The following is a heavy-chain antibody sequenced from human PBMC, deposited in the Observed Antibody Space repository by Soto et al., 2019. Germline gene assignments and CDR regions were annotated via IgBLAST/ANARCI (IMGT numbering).Heavy chain of an antibody. V-gene: IGHV4-31*03. CDR2: IYYSGST. CDR1: GDSISSGGYY. Sequence: QVQLQESGPGLVKPSQTLSLTCTVSGDSISSGGYYWSWIRQHPGKGLEWIGYIYYSGSTYYNPSSKSRVTIAVDTSKSQFSLKLRSVTAADTAVYYCASIVVPAAPFDYWGQGTLATVSS. D-gene: IGHD2-2*01. J-gene: IGHJ4*02. CDR3: ASIVVPAAPFDY.